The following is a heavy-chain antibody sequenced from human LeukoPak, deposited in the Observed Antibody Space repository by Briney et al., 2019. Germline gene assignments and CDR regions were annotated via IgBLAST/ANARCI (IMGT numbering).Heavy chain of an antibody. CDR3: ARQATSLGYFYSYLDV. V-gene: IGHV3-30*01. J-gene: IGHJ6*03. CDR1: GFTFSRHP. CDR2: ISHDEVST. Sequence: AGGSLRLSCAASGFTFSRHPMHWVRQAPGKGLEWVALISHDEVSTYYVDSVKGRFTISRDKSKNTLLLQMNSLRPEDTAVYYCARQATSLGYFYSYLDVWGTGTTVTVSS.